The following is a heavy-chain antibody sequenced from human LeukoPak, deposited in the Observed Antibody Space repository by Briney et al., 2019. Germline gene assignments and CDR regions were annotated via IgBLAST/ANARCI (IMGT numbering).Heavy chain of an antibody. D-gene: IGHD3-22*01. V-gene: IGHV1-18*01. Sequence: ASVKVSCKASGYTFTIYGISWVRQAPGQGLEWMGWISVNNGKTNYAQKFQGRVTMTRDTSISTAYMELSRLRSDDTAVYYCARDRGYYDSSGYYYGGDFDYWGQGTLVTVSS. J-gene: IGHJ4*02. CDR2: ISVNNGKT. CDR1: GYTFTIYG. CDR3: ARDRGYYDSSGYYYGGDFDY.